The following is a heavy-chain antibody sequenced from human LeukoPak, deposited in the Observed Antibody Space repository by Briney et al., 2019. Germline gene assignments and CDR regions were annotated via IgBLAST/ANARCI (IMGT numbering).Heavy chain of an antibody. CDR2: IYYSGST. J-gene: IGHJ6*03. CDR3: ARGTTRAFAYYYYYMDV. D-gene: IGHD3-3*02. V-gene: IGHV4-59*01. Sequence: PSETLTLTCTVSGGSISSYYWSWIRQPPGKGLEWIGYIYYSGSTNYNPSLKSRVTISVDTSKNQFSLKLGSVTAADTAVYYCARGTTRAFAYYYYYMDVWGKGTTVTVSS. CDR1: GGSISSYY.